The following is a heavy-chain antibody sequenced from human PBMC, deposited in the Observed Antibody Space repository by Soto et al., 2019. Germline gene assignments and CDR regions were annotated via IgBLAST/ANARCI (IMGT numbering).Heavy chain of an antibody. CDR1: GYTFTSYA. Sequence: ASVKVSCKASGYTFTSYAMHWVRQAPGQGLEWMGWINADNGNTKYAQKFQGRVTITRDTSTSTAYMELRSLRSDDTAVYYCARGGRYYYYGMDVWGQGTTVTVSS. V-gene: IGHV1-3*01. D-gene: IGHD5-12*01. CDR2: INADNGNT. J-gene: IGHJ6*02. CDR3: ARGGRYYYYGMDV.